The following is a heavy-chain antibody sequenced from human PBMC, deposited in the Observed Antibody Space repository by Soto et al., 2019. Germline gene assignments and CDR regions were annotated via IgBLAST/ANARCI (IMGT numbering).Heavy chain of an antibody. V-gene: IGHV4-34*01. CDR3: ARGNGITMVRGEKRNWFDP. D-gene: IGHD3-10*01. J-gene: IGHJ5*02. Sequence: PSETLSLTCAVYGGSFSGYYWSWIRQPPGKGLEWIGEINHSGSTNYNPSLKSRVTISVDTSKNQFSLKLSSVTAADTAVYYCARGNGITMVRGEKRNWFDPWGQGTLVTVS. CDR2: INHSGST. CDR1: GGSFSGYY.